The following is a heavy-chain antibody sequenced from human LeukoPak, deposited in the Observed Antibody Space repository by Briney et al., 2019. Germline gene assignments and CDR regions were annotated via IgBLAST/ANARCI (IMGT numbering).Heavy chain of an antibody. CDR2: IKQDGCEK. D-gene: IGHD5-18*01. J-gene: IGHJ4*02. CDR3: VRVDGYSYGTS. V-gene: IGHV3-7*01. Sequence: PGGSLRLSCAASGFTFSSYWMSWVRQAPGKGLEWVANIKQDGCEKYYVDSVKSRFTISRDNAKNSLYLQRNGLRAEDTGVYYCVRVDGYSYGTSWGQGTLVTVSS. CDR1: GFTFSSYW.